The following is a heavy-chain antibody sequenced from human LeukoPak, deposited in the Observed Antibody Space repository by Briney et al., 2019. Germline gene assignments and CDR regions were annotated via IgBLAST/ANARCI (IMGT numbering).Heavy chain of an antibody. J-gene: IGHJ4*02. Sequence: GGSLRLSCAASGFTFSSYSMNWVRQAPGKGLEWVSSISSSSNYIYYADSVKGRFTISRDNAKNSLYLQMNSLRAEDTAVYYCASLTDIEVGAVRYWCQGTLVTVSS. CDR2: ISSSSNYI. CDR1: GFTFSSYS. V-gene: IGHV3-21*01. CDR3: ASLTDIEVGAVRY. D-gene: IGHD2-15*01.